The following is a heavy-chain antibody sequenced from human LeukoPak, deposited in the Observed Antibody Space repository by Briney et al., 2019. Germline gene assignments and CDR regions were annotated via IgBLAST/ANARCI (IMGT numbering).Heavy chain of an antibody. Sequence: SETLSLTCTVSGGSISSSSYYWGWIRQPPGKGLEWIGSIYYSGSTYYNPSLKSRVTISVDTSKNQFSLKLSSVTAADAAVYYCAREWLFQAAFDIWGQGTMVTVSS. CDR3: AREWLFQAAFDI. J-gene: IGHJ3*02. V-gene: IGHV4-39*07. CDR1: GGSISSSSYY. D-gene: IGHD3-22*01. CDR2: IYYSGST.